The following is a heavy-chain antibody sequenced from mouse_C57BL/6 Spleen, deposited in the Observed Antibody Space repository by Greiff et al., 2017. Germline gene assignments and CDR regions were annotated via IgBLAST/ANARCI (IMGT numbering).Heavy chain of an antibody. J-gene: IGHJ4*01. V-gene: IGHV1-42*01. CDR3: ARKVASYNAVDY. D-gene: IGHD6-1*01. CDR1: GYSFTGYY. CDR2: INPSTGGT. Sequence: EVQLQQSGPELVKPGASVKISCKASGYSFTGYYMNWVKQSPEKSLEWIGEINPSTGGTTYNQKFKAKATLTVDKSSSTAYMQLKSLTSEDSAVYYGARKVASYNAVDYWGQGTSVTVSS.